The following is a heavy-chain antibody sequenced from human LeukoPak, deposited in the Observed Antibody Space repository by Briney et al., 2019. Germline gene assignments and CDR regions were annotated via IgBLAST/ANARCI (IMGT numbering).Heavy chain of an antibody. J-gene: IGHJ6*03. CDR1: GFTFSSYD. D-gene: IGHD2-2*01. Sequence: PGGSLRLSCAASGFTFSSYDMHWVRQATGKGLEWVSAIGTAGVTYYPGSVKGRFTISRENAKNSLYLQMNSLRAGDTAVYYCARGRYCSSTSCYLGSGYYYMDVWGKGTTVTVSS. CDR3: ARGRYCSSTSCYLGSGYYYMDV. CDR2: IGTAGVT. V-gene: IGHV3-13*01.